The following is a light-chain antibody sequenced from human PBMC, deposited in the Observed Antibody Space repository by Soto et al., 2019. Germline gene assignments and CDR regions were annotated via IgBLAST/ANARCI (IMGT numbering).Light chain of an antibody. Sequence: QSVLTQPPSVSAAPGQKVTISCSGSSSNIGNNYVAWYQQLPGTAPNLLIYDNNKRPSGIPERFSGSKSGTSATLDITGLQAGEEAVYYCGTWGGSGWVFGGGTKLTVL. J-gene: IGLJ2*01. CDR1: SSNIGNNY. CDR3: GTWGGSGWV. CDR2: DNN. V-gene: IGLV1-51*01.